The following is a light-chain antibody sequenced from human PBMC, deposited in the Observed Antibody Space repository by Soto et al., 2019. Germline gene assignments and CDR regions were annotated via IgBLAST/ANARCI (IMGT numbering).Light chain of an antibody. J-gene: IGKJ1*01. CDR2: DAS. V-gene: IGKV3-20*01. CDR3: QQYGISPRT. Sequence: EIVLTQSPGTLSLSPGERATLSCRASQSVSSSYLAWYQQKPGQAPRLLIYDASSRATGIPDRFSGSGSRTDFTLTISRLEPEDFAVYYCQQYGISPRTFGQGTKVEIK. CDR1: QSVSSSY.